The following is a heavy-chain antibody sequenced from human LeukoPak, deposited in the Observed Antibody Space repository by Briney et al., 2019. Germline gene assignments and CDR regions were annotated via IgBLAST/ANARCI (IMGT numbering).Heavy chain of an antibody. CDR1: GFSFSNYV. Sequence: GGSLRLSCAGSGFSFSNYVMTWVRQAPGKGLEWVSTVSNSGASAYYADSVKGRFTIYRDNSKNTLYLQMNSLRAEDTAVYYCAKNLEVFTVYYFDYWGQGTLVTVSS. V-gene: IGHV3-23*01. CDR2: VSNSGASA. D-gene: IGHD2-8*01. CDR3: AKNLEVFTVYYFDY. J-gene: IGHJ4*02.